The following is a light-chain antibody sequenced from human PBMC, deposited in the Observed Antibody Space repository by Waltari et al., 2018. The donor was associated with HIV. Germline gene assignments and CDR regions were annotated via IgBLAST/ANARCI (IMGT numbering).Light chain of an antibody. CDR3: ATWDDSLNVV. CDR2: RNN. Sequence: QSVLTQPPSASGTPGQRVTISCSGSSAHIRSNYVYWYQQLPGTAPKLLFYRNNQRPSGVPDRFSGSKSGTSASLAISGLRSEDEADYYCATWDDSLNVVFGGGTKLTVL. V-gene: IGLV1-47*01. J-gene: IGLJ3*02. CDR1: SAHIRSNY.